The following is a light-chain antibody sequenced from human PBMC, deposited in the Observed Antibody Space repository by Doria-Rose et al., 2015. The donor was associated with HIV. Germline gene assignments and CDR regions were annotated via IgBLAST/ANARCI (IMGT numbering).Light chain of an antibody. V-gene: IGKV1-5*03. Sequence: RASQSISTWLAWYQQIPGKAPKLLIYEASSLGSGVPSRFSGSGSGTEFTLTINSLQPDDFATYYCQQYNSYWTSGQGTKVEIK. CDR3: QQYNSYWT. J-gene: IGKJ1*01. CDR2: EAS. CDR1: QSISTW.